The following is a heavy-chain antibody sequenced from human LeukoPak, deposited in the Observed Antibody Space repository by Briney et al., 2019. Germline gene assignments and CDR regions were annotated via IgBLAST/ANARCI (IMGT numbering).Heavy chain of an antibody. Sequence: GGSLRLSCAASGFTFSNYGMNWVRQAPGKGLEWVSYISSSSSYIYYADSVKGRFSISRDNAKNTLFLQMSSLRGEDTAVYYCVRNSEEYVRGSYRYADAFDIWGQGTMVTVTS. D-gene: IGHD3-16*02. V-gene: IGHV3-21*01. CDR2: ISSSSSYI. CDR3: VRNSEEYVRGSYRYADAFDI. CDR1: GFTFSNYG. J-gene: IGHJ3*02.